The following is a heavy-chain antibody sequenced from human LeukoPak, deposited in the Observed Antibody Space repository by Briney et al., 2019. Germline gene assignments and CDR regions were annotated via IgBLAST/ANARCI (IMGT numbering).Heavy chain of an antibody. V-gene: IGHV1-69*05. CDR2: IIPIFGTT. CDR3: ARGGDGYKYDP. CDR1: GGTFSSYA. J-gene: IGHJ5*02. Sequence: GASVKVSCKASGGTFSSYAISWVRQAPGQGLEWMGRIIPIFGTTNYAQKFQGRVTITTHESTRTAYTELSSLRSEDTAVYYSARGGDGYKYDPWGQGTMVTVSS. D-gene: IGHD5-24*01.